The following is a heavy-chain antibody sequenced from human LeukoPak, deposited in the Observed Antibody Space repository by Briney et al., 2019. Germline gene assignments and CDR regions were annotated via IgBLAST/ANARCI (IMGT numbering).Heavy chain of an antibody. CDR2: IRYDGSNK. CDR1: GFTFSSYG. Sequence: PGGSLRLSCAASGFTFSSYGMHWVRQAPGKGLEWVAFIRYDGSNKYYADSVKGRFTISRDNSKNTLYLQMNSLRAEDTAVYYCARDEVNPYYDFWSGYYGYYYYYMDVWGKGTTVTVSS. V-gene: IGHV3-30*02. CDR3: ARDEVNPYYDFWSGYYGYYYYYMDV. J-gene: IGHJ6*03. D-gene: IGHD3-3*01.